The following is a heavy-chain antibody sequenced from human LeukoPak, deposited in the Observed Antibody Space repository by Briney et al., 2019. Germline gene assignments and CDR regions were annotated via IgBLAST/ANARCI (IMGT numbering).Heavy chain of an antibody. CDR2: IYYSGST. D-gene: IGHD5-24*01. Sequence: ASETLSLTCTVSGGSISSYYWSWIRQPPGKGLEWIGYIYYSGSTNYNPSLKSRVTISVDTSKNQFSLKLSSVTAADTAVYYRARGGATFNWFDPWAREPWSPSPQ. J-gene: IGHJ5*02. CDR1: GGSISSYY. V-gene: IGHV4-59*01. CDR3: ARGGATFNWFDP.